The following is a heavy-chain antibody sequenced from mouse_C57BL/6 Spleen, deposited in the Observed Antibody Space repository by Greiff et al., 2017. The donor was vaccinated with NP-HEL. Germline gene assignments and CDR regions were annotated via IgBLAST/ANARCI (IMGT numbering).Heavy chain of an antibody. CDR1: GFTFSDYY. CDR2: ISNGGGST. Sequence: EVQLVESGGGLVQPGGSLKLSCAASGFTFSDYYMYWVRQTPEKRLEWVAYISNGGGSTYYPDTVKGRFTISRDNAKNTLYLQMSRLKSEDTAMYYCARSRSSDYWGQGTSVTVSS. CDR3: ARSRSSDY. J-gene: IGHJ4*01. D-gene: IGHD1-1*01. V-gene: IGHV5-12*01.